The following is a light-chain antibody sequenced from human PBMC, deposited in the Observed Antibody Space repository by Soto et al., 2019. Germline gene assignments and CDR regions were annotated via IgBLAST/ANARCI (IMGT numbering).Light chain of an antibody. J-gene: IGKJ1*01. CDR2: GAS. CDR3: QQYISSPQT. V-gene: IGKV3-20*01. Sequence: EIVLTQSPATLSLSPGERATLSCRASQSISNTYLAWYQQKPGQAPRLLIYGASTRATGIPDRFSGSGSGTDFTLTISRLEPEDFAVYYCQQYISSPQTFGQGTKVEIK. CDR1: QSISNTY.